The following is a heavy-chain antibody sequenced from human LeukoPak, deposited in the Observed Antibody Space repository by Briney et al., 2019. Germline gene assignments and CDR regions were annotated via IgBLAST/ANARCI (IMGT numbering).Heavy chain of an antibody. V-gene: IGHV1-2*02. D-gene: IGHD6-13*01. J-gene: IGHJ5*02. CDR1: GYTFTGYY. CDR2: INPNNGGT. CDR3: ARGGGDIAAARTDP. Sequence: ASVKVSCKASGYTFTGYYMHWVRQAPDQGLAWMAWINPNNGGTNYEQRFQGRVPMNRDTSISTAYMELSRLRSDDTAVYYCARGGGDIAAARTDPWGQGTLVTVSS.